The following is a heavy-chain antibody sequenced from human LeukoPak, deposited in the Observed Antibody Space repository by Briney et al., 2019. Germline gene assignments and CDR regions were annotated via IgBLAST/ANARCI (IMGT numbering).Heavy chain of an antibody. CDR3: ARALYYYDSSGYYDAFDI. D-gene: IGHD3-22*01. J-gene: IGHJ3*02. V-gene: IGHV4-30-4*08. CDR2: IYYSGST. Sequence: SQTLSLTCTVSGGSISSGDYYWSWIRQPPGTGLEWIGYIYYSGSTYYNPSLKSRVTISVDTSKNQFSLKLSSVTAADTAVYYCARALYYYDSSGYYDAFDIWGQGTMVTVSS. CDR1: GGSISSGDYY.